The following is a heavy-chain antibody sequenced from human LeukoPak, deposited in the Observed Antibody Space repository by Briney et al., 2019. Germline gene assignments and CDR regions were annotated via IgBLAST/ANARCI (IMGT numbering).Heavy chain of an antibody. CDR1: GGSFSGYY. D-gene: IGHD6-13*01. CDR2: IYYSGTT. Sequence: PSETLSLTCAVYGGSFSGYYWSWIRQPPGKGLEWIGNIYYSGTTNYNPSLKSRVTISVDTSKTQFSLKLRSVTAADTAVYYCARDLAAVSWFDPWGQGTLVTVSS. CDR3: ARDLAAVSWFDP. V-gene: IGHV4-59*01. J-gene: IGHJ5*02.